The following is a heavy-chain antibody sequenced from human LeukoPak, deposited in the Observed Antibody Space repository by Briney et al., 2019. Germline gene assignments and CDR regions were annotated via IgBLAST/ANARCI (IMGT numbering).Heavy chain of an antibody. V-gene: IGHV3-7*01. CDR3: ARDPVEWELLLDY. D-gene: IGHD1-26*01. CDR2: MNIDGSEK. Sequence: GGSLRLSCAASGFTFSNYWMGWVRQAPGKRPEWVANMNIDGSEKYYADSVKGRFSISRDNARNSVYLQMASLRIEDTAVYYCARDPVEWELLLDYWGQGTLVTVSS. J-gene: IGHJ4*02. CDR1: GFTFSNYW.